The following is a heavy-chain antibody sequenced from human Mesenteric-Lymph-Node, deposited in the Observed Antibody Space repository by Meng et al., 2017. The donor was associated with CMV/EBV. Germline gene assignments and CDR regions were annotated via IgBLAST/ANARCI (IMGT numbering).Heavy chain of an antibody. Sequence: SGGTFNSYAFIWVRQDPGQGLEWMGGIIPILGEPQYSEKFQDRVTVTADRSTKTVYMEVNSLTSEDTAMYYCARTYGSGSPYYFDYWGQGTLVTVSS. CDR3: ARTYGSGSPYYFDY. CDR2: IIPILGEP. CDR1: GGTFNSYA. V-gene: IGHV1-69*10. D-gene: IGHD3-10*01. J-gene: IGHJ4*02.